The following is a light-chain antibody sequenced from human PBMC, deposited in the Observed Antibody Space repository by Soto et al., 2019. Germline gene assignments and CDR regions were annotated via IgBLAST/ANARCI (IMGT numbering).Light chain of an antibody. CDR2: GAS. J-gene: IGKJ4*01. V-gene: IGKV3-20*01. CDR3: QQYGSSRLT. CDR1: QSVSSSY. Sequence: EIVLTQSPGTLSLSPGERATLSCRASQSVSSSYLAWYQQKPGQAPRLLIYGASSRATDIPDRFSGSGSGTDFPLTISRLEPEDFAVYYCQQYGSSRLTFGGGTKVEIK.